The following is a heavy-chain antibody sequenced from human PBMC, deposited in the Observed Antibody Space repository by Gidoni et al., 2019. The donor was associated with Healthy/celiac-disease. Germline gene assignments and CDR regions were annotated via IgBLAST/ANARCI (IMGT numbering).Heavy chain of an antibody. V-gene: IGHV3-23*01. J-gene: IGHJ4*02. D-gene: IGHD6-13*01. Sequence: EVQLLESGVGLVQPGGSLRISCAASGFTFSSYAMSWVRQAPGKGLEWVSAISGSGGSTYYADGVKGRFTISRDNSKNTLYLQMNSLRAEDTAVYYGAKVFKQQLVPSYYFDYWGQGTLVTVSS. CDR2: ISGSGGST. CDR1: GFTFSSYA. CDR3: AKVFKQQLVPSYYFDY.